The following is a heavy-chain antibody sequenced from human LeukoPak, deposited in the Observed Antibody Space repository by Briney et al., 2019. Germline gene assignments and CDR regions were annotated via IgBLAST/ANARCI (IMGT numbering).Heavy chain of an antibody. CDR1: GDSMRSSSYS. CDR3: ARVVRSHFES. Sequence: SQTLSLTCTVSGDSMRSSSYSWSWIRQPAGKGLEWIGRSYHTGSTNYNPSLSSRVTITVDTSKNQFSLKLTSVTASDTAVYYCARVVRSHFESWGRGTLVTVSS. V-gene: IGHV4-61*02. D-gene: IGHD3-16*02. J-gene: IGHJ4*02. CDR2: SYHTGST.